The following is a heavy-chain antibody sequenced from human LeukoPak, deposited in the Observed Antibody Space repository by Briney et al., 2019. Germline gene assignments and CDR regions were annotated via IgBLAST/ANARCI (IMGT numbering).Heavy chain of an antibody. V-gene: IGHV1-69*13. CDR3: ARKGPAAMEPFDY. CDR2: IIPIFGTA. D-gene: IGHD2-2*01. CDR1: GGTFSSYA. Sequence: SVKVSRKASGGTFSSYAISWVRQAPGQGLEWMGGIIPIFGTADYAQKFQGRVTITADESTSTAYMELSSLRSEDTAVYYCARKGPAAMEPFDYWGQGTLVTVSS. J-gene: IGHJ4*02.